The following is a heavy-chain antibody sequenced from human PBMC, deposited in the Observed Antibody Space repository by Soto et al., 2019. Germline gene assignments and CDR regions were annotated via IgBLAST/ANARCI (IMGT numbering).Heavy chain of an antibody. Sequence: EVQLLESGGGLVQPGGSLRLSCAASGFMFSSYAMSWVRQAPGKGLEWISAISGSGTSTYYADSVKGRFTISRDNSKKKLYLQMSSLRTEDTAVYYCANTNPLAVTAAQWYYYGMDVWGQGTTVTVSS. J-gene: IGHJ6*02. CDR1: GFMFSSYA. V-gene: IGHV3-23*01. CDR3: ANTNPLAVTAAQWYYYGMDV. CDR2: ISGSGTST. D-gene: IGHD6-19*01.